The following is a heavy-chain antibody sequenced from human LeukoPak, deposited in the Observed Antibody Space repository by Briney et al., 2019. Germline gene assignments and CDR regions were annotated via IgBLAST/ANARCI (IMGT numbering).Heavy chain of an antibody. CDR2: IYYSGST. CDR3: ARDHAYCSGGSCYSGGGEYYFDY. J-gene: IGHJ4*02. D-gene: IGHD2-15*01. Sequence: PSETLSLTCTVSGGSISSSSYYWGWIRQPPGKGLEWIGSIYYSGSTYYNPSLKSRVTISVDTSKNQFSLKLSSVTAADTAVYYCARDHAYCSGGSCYSGGGEYYFDYWGQGTLVTVSS. CDR1: GGSISSSSYY. V-gene: IGHV4-39*07.